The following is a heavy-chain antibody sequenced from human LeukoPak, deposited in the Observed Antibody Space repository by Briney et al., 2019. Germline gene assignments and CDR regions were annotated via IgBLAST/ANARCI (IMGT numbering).Heavy chain of an antibody. J-gene: IGHJ6*03. CDR2: INPNSGDT. CDR3: SREVRELPSDYYYDV. V-gene: IGHV1-2*06. Sequence: ASVKVSCKASGYTFTSHYLNWLRQAPGQGLEWMGRINPNSGDTKYAHKFQGRVIMTRDTSTSTAYLELNGLRSDDTAPYYFSREVRELPSDYYYDVWGKGTTVTVSS. D-gene: IGHD1-7*01. CDR1: GYTFTSHY.